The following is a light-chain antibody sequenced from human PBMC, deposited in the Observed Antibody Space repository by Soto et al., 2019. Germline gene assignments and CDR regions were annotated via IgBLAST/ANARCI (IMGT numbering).Light chain of an antibody. CDR2: KAS. Sequence: IQMTQSTSTLCRSVGESVTLTCRASQTISSWLAWYQQKPGKAPKLLIYKASTLKSGVPSRFSGSGSGTEFTLICGIVHPDDLVSYYCQDYDRYSEACGQGTKVDI. CDR3: QDYDRYSEA. V-gene: IGKV1-5*03. J-gene: IGKJ1*01. CDR1: QTISSW.